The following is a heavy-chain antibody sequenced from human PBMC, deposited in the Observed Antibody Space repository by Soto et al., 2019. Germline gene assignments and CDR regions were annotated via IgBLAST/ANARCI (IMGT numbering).Heavy chain of an antibody. CDR1: GGSISSGDYY. CDR3: ARDNPMTTVTWWFDP. D-gene: IGHD4-17*01. Sequence: QVQLQESGPGLVKPSQTLSLTCTVSGGSISSGDYYWSWIRQPPGKGLEWIGYIYYSGSTYYNPSLKSRVTISVDTAKNQFSLKLSSLTAADTAVYYCARDNPMTTVTWWFDPWGQGTLVTVSS. J-gene: IGHJ5*02. CDR2: IYYSGST. V-gene: IGHV4-30-4*01.